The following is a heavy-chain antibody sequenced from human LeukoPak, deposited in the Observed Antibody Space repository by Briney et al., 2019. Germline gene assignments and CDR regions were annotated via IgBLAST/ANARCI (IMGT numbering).Heavy chain of an antibody. D-gene: IGHD6-13*01. J-gene: IGHJ4*02. CDR1: GFTFSSYG. Sequence: GGSLRLSCAASGFTFSSYGMHWVRQAPGKGLEWVAVISCDGSNKYYADSVKGRFTISRDNSKNTLYLQMNSLRAEDTAVYYCAKEPFDDSSHFDYWGQGTLVTVSS. V-gene: IGHV3-30*18. CDR2: ISCDGSNK. CDR3: AKEPFDDSSHFDY.